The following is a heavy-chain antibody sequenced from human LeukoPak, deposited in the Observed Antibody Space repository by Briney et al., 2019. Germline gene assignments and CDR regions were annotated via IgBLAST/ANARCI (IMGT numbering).Heavy chain of an antibody. V-gene: IGHV3-23*01. CDR1: GFPVSSNY. D-gene: IGHD2-2*01. J-gene: IGHJ4*02. CDR2: ISGSGGST. Sequence: GGSLRLSCAASGFPVSSNYMGWVRQAPGKGLEWVSAISGSGGSTYYADSVKGRFTISRDNSKNTLYLQMNSLRAEDTAVYYCAKGDIVVVPAALGDYWGQGTLVTVSS. CDR3: AKGDIVVVPAALGDY.